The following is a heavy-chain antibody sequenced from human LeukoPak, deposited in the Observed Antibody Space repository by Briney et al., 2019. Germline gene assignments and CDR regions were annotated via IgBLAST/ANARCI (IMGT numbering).Heavy chain of an antibody. CDR3: VRGPTTENFDP. CDR2: IYYSGSS. D-gene: IGHD4-17*01. J-gene: IGHJ5*02. Sequence: SETLSLTCTVSGGSISRGDYYWSWIRQPPGKGLEWIGYIYYSGSSYYNPSLKSRLTISVDTSKNQFSLKLNSMTAADTAVYYCVRGPTTENFDPWGQGTLVTVSS. CDR1: GGSISRGDYY. V-gene: IGHV4-30-4*08.